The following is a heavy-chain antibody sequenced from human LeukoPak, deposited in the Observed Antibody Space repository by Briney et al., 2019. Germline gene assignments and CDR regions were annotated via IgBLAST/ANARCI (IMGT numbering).Heavy chain of an antibody. Sequence: GGSLRLSCAASGFTFSSYWMHWVRHAPGKGLVWVSYIGSSGSTVYYADSVKGRFTISRDNAKNSLYLQMNSLRAEDTAVYYCAELGITMIGGVWGKGTTVTISS. V-gene: IGHV3-48*04. J-gene: IGHJ6*04. CDR1: GFTFSSYW. CDR2: IGSSGSTV. CDR3: AELGITMIGGV. D-gene: IGHD3-10*02.